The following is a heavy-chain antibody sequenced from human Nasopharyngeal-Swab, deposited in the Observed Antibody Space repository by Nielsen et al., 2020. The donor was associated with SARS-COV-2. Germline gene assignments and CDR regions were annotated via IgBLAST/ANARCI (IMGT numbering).Heavy chain of an antibody. CDR1: GFTFSSYG. Sequence: GESLKISCAASGFTFSSYGMHWVRQAPGKGLEWVAVISYDGSNKYYADSVKGRFSISRDNSKSTLYLQMNSLRAEDTAVYYCAKHAAYTNSWHHFDYWGQGTLVTVSS. J-gene: IGHJ4*02. CDR2: ISYDGSNK. D-gene: IGHD6-13*01. V-gene: IGHV3-30*18. CDR3: AKHAAYTNSWHHFDY.